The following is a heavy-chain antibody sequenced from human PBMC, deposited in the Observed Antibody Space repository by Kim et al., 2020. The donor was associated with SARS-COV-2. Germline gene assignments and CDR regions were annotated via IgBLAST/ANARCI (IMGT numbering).Heavy chain of an antibody. Sequence: GGSLRLSCAASGFTFSSYAMHWVRQAPGKGLEWVAVISYDGSNKYYADSVKGRFTISRDNSKNTLYLQMNSLRAEDTAVYYCASWLAAAPYYYYYGMDVWGQGTTVTVSS. CDR2: ISYDGSNK. J-gene: IGHJ6*02. CDR1: GFTFSSYA. V-gene: IGHV3-30*04. D-gene: IGHD6-13*01. CDR3: ASWLAAAPYYYYYGMDV.